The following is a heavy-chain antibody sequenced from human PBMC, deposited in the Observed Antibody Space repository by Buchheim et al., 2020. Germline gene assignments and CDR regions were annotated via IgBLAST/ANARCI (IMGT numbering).Heavy chain of an antibody. CDR2: ISSSSSTI. Sequence: EVQLVESGGGLVQPGGSLRLSCAASGFTFSSYSMNWVRQAPGKGLEWVSYISSSSSTIYYADSVKGRFTISRDNAKNSLYLQMNSLRAEDTAVYYCARDFGGLRFGDYYGIDVWGQGTT. CDR3: ARDFGGLRFGDYYGIDV. D-gene: IGHD3-10*01. V-gene: IGHV3-48*01. J-gene: IGHJ6*02. CDR1: GFTFSSYS.